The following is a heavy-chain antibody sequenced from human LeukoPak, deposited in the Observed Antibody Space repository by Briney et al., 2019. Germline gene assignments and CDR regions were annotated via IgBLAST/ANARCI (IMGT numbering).Heavy chain of an antibody. CDR1: GYSISSGYY. CDR3: ARSLGTIYRGDY. V-gene: IGHV4-38-2*01. D-gene: IGHD7-27*01. J-gene: IGHJ4*02. CDR2: IYHSGST. Sequence: SETLSLTCAVSGYSISSGYYWDWIRQPPGKGLEWIGSIYHSGSTYYNPSLKSRVTISVDTSKNQFSLKLSSVTAADTAVYYCARSLGTIYRGDYWGQGTLVTVSS.